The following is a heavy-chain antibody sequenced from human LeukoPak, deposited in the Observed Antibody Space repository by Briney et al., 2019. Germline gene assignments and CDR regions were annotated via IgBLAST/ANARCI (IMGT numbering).Heavy chain of an antibody. Sequence: SVKVSCKASGGTFISYAISWVRQAPGQGLEWMGRIIPIFGTANYAQKFQGRVTITTDESTSTAYMALSSLRSEDTAVYYCARDPIGVGYFQHWGQGTLVTVSS. CDR1: GGTFISYA. J-gene: IGHJ1*01. V-gene: IGHV1-69*05. D-gene: IGHD2-8*01. CDR2: IIPIFGTA. CDR3: ARDPIGVGYFQH.